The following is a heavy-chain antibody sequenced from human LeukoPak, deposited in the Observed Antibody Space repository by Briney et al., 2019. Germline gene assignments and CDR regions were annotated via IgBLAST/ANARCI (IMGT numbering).Heavy chain of an antibody. Sequence: GGSLRLSCTVSGFTFGDYAMSWVRQAPGKGLEWVGFIRSKAYGGTTEYAASVKGRFTISRDDSKSIAYLQMNSLKTEDTAVYYCTRDLEPYSGSLSWGQGILVTVSS. V-gene: IGHV3-49*04. CDR1: GFTFGDYA. CDR3: TRDLEPYSGSLS. D-gene: IGHD1-26*01. J-gene: IGHJ5*02. CDR2: IRSKAYGGTT.